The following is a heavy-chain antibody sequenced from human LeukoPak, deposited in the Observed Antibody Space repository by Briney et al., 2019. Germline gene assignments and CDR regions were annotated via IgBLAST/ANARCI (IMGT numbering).Heavy chain of an antibody. CDR2: IDHSGST. D-gene: IGHD6-13*01. CDR3: ARYGMAAEGIWWFDP. Sequence: SSETLSLTCAVYGGSLNGYYWSWIRQPPGKRLEWIGEIDHSGSTQYNPSLKSRVTISLDTSKKQFSLKLTSLTAADTAFYYCARYGMAAEGIWWFDPWGQGTLVTVSS. CDR1: GGSLNGYY. J-gene: IGHJ5*02. V-gene: IGHV4-34*01.